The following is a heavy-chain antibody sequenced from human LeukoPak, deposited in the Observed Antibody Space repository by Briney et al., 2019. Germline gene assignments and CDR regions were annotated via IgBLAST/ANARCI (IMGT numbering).Heavy chain of an antibody. D-gene: IGHD2-2*01. CDR1: GGSISSYY. CDR3: AGQNVPPPLTY. CDR2: ISAAGTT. J-gene: IGHJ1*01. Sequence: SETLSLTCTVSGGSISSYYWSWIRQPPGKGLEWIAYISAAGTTFYNPSLKSRVTISLDRSKNQFTLNLTSITAADPAVYYCAGQNVPPPLTYGGQGPQVPASS. V-gene: IGHV4-4*09.